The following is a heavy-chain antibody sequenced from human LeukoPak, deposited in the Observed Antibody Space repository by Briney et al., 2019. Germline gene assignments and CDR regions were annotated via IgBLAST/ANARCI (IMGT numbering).Heavy chain of an antibody. D-gene: IGHD4-17*01. CDR3: ARVDYGDYYFDY. J-gene: IGHJ4*02. Sequence: SETLSLTCTVSGGSISSYYWSWIRHPPGKGLEWIGYIYYSGSTNYNPSLKSRVTISVDTSKNQFSLKLSSVTAADTAVYYCARVDYGDYYFDYWGQGTLVTVSS. CDR1: GGSISSYY. V-gene: IGHV4-59*01. CDR2: IYYSGST.